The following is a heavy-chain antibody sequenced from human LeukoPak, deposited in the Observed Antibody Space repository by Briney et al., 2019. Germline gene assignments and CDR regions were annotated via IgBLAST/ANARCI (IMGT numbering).Heavy chain of an antibody. CDR3: ARGEYYSDTSSYFDY. V-gene: IGHV3-30*03. CDR1: GFTFSSYG. J-gene: IGHJ4*02. Sequence: GGTLRLSCAASGFTFSSYGMNWVRQAPGKGLEWVAVISYDGSNKYYADSVKGRFTISRDNSKNTLFVQMSSLRAEDTAVYYCARGEYYSDTSSYFDYWGQGTLVTVSS. CDR2: ISYDGSNK. D-gene: IGHD3-22*01.